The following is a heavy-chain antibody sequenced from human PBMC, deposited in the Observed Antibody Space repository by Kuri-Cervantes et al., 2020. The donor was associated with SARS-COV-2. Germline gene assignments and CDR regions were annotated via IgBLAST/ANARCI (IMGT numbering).Heavy chain of an antibody. CDR3: ARGLIAASAGIYFDT. Sequence: SETLSLTCTVSGDSMSSDSYYRSWIRQPAGKGLEWIGRIYTSGTTDYNPSLKSRVSMSLDTSRNRFSLTLHSVTGADTAVYFCARGLIAASAGIYFDTWGQGSLVTVSS. CDR2: IYTSGTT. V-gene: IGHV4-61*02. J-gene: IGHJ4*02. CDR1: GDSMSSDSYY. D-gene: IGHD6-13*01.